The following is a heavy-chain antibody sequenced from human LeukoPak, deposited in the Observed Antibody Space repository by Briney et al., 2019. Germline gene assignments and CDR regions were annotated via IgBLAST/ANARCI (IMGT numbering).Heavy chain of an antibody. J-gene: IGHJ6*02. CDR2: ISWDGGST. CDR3: AKEMARSSSWSLYHHYGMVV. D-gene: IGHD6-13*01. CDR1: GFTFDDYT. Sequence: GSLRLSCAASGFTFDDYTMHWVHQAPGKGLEWVSVISWDGGSTYYADSVKARFTISRDNGKNSLYLQMNSLRTEDTALYYCAKEMARSSSWSLYHHYGMVVWGQGTTVTVSS. V-gene: IGHV3-43*01.